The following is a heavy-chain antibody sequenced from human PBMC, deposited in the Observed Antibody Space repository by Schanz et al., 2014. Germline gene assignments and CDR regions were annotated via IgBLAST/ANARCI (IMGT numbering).Heavy chain of an antibody. V-gene: IGHV3-30*03. J-gene: IGHJ4*02. CDR1: GFSVGNKY. Sequence: VQLVESGGGLVQPGGSLRLSCAASGFSVGNKYMNWVRQAPGKGLEWVGVISYDGSKKSYADSVKGRFTISRDNSKNTLYLQMNSLRPEDTAVYYCARIGGSVFDYWAQGTLVTVSS. D-gene: IGHD3-10*01. CDR2: ISYDGSKK. CDR3: ARIGGSVFDY.